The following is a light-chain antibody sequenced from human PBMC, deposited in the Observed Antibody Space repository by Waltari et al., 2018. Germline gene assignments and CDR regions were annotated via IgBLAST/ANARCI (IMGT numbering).Light chain of an antibody. J-gene: IGKJ4*01. V-gene: IGKV1-39*01. CDR3: LQTLTTPLT. CDR1: RVLNNY. CDR2: AAS. Sequence: DIQMTQSPSSLSASVGDRVTITCRAGRVLNNYLNWYQQKPGKAPQLLIYAASTLHSGVPSRFSGSGSGTDFTLTVSSLQADDFATYYCLQTLTTPLTFGGGTIVDIK.